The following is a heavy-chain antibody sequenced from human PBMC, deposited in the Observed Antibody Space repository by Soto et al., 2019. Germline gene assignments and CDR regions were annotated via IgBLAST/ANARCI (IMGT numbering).Heavy chain of an antibody. Sequence: GGSLRLSCAAAGFTFNSYSVNWVHQAPGKGLELVASSSSGSVYIDFAHSVKGRFTIPRDDVTNSVYLQMDSLRVEDTGIYYCGRYDAFKAFDLWGQGTMVTVSS. J-gene: IGHJ3*01. CDR1: GFTFNSYS. CDR2: SSSGSVYI. V-gene: IGHV3-21*01. D-gene: IGHD1-1*01. CDR3: GRYDAFKAFDL.